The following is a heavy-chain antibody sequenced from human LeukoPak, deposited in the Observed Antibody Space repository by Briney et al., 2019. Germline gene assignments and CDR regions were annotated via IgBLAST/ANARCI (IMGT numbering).Heavy chain of an antibody. V-gene: IGHV3-23*01. CDR2: ISGNGAGT. D-gene: IGHD2-2*01. J-gene: IGHJ4*02. Sequence: GGSLRLSCTPAGFTFSSHAMSWVRQAPGKGLEWVSTISGNGAGTYYADSVKGRFTISRDNSKNTLYLQMTSLRAEDTAVYYCAIAVPAAMNYWGQGTLVTVSS. CDR3: AIAVPAAMNY. CDR1: GFTFSSHA.